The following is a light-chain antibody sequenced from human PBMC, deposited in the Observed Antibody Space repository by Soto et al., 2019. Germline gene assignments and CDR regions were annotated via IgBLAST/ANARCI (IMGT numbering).Light chain of an antibody. CDR2: DAS. J-gene: IGKJ5*01. CDR1: LTVGTH. CDR3: QEYNNWPPIT. V-gene: IGKV3-15*01. Sequence: EVVLTQSPATLSGSPGERATLSCRASLTVGTHLAWYQQRPGQAPRLLIYDASTRATGVPGRFNGSGSETEFTLTISSLQSDDFAVCYCQEYNNWPPITFGQGTRLEIK.